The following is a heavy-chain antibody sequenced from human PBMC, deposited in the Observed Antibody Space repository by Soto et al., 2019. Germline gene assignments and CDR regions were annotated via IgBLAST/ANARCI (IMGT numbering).Heavy chain of an antibody. J-gene: IGHJ4*02. V-gene: IGHV3-23*01. D-gene: IGHD4-17*01. CDR3: AKDGYGDYKTKYFDY. CDR2: ISGSGGST. Sequence: PGGSLRLSCAASGFTFSSYAMSWVRQPPGKGLEWVSAISGSGGSTYYADSVKGRFTISRDNSKNTLYLQMNSLRAEDTAVYYCAKDGYGDYKTKYFDYWGQGTLGTVSS. CDR1: GFTFSSYA.